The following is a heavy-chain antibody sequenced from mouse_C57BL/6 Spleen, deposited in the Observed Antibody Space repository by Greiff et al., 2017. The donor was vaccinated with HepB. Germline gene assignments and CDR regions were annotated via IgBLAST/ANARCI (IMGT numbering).Heavy chain of an antibody. Sequence: QVQLQQPGAELVKPGASVKLSCKASGYTFTSYWMHWVKQRPGQGLEWIGMIHPNSGSTNYNEKFKSKATLTVDKSSSTAYMQLSSLTSEDSAVYYCARGGFITTVVAEYFDYWGQGTTLTVSS. CDR2: IHPNSGST. CDR1: GYTFTSYW. CDR3: ARGGFITTVVAEYFDY. J-gene: IGHJ2*01. D-gene: IGHD1-1*01. V-gene: IGHV1-64*01.